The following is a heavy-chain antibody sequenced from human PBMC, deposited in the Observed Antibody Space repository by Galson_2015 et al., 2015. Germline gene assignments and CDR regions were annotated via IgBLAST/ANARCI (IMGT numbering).Heavy chain of an antibody. D-gene: IGHD6-6*01. CDR2: ISYDGSNK. V-gene: IGHV3-30*03. Sequence: SLRLSCAASGFTFSSNGMHWVRQAPGKGLEWVAVISYDGSNKFYADSVKGRFTISRDNSKNALYLQMNSLRPEDTAVYYCARVGGDIAARTWGYFDYWGQGPLVTVSS. CDR3: ARVGGDIAARTWGYFDY. J-gene: IGHJ4*02. CDR1: GFTFSSNG.